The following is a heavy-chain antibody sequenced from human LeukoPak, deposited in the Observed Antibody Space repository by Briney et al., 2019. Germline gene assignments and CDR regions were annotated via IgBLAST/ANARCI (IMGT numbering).Heavy chain of an antibody. D-gene: IGHD2-15*01. CDR3: AREAQYCSGSSCYGGYFQH. CDR2: INHSGSI. Sequence: PSETLSLTCAVYGGPFSGYYWSWIRQPPGKGLEWIGEINHSGSIIYNPSLKSRVTISVDTSKNHLSLRLTSVTAADMAVYYCAREAQYCSGSSCYGGYFQHWGQGTLVTVSS. CDR1: GGPFSGYY. J-gene: IGHJ1*01. V-gene: IGHV4-34*01.